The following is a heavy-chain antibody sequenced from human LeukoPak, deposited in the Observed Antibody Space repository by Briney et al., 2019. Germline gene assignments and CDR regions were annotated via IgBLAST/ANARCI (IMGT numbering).Heavy chain of an antibody. D-gene: IGHD3-16*02. CDR3: TRHDAVPVIGHGMGV. J-gene: IGHJ6*02. Sequence: SETLSLTCTVSGGSISSYYWSWIRQPPGKGLEWIGYIYYTGITNYNPSLESRVTISVDTSKNQFSLKLNSVTAADTAVYYCTRHDAVPVIGHGMGVWGQGTTVTVSS. CDR2: IYYTGIT. V-gene: IGHV4-59*08. CDR1: GGSISSYY.